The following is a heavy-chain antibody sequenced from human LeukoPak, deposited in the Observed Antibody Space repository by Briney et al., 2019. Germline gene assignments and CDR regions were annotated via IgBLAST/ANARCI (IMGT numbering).Heavy chain of an antibody. V-gene: IGHV1-69*13. CDR3: ATCARNFYCYRFDY. CDR2: IIPIFGTA. CDR1: GGILSSYA. J-gene: IGHJ4*02. D-gene: IGHD2-2*02. Sequence: SVKVSCKASGGILSSYAISWVRQAPGRGLEWMGGIIPIFGTANYAQKFQGRVTITADESTSTAYMELSSLRSEDTAVYYCATCARNFYCYRFDYWGQGTLVTVSS.